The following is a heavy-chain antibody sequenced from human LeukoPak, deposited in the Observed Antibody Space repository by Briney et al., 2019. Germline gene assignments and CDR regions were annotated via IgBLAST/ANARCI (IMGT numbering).Heavy chain of an antibody. CDR1: GGTFSSYA. Sequence: SVKVSCKASGGTFSSYAISWVRQAPGQGLEWMGRIIPILGIANYAQKFQGRVTITADKSTSTAYMELSSLRSEDTTVYYCASVDGITGATLEYWGQGTLVTVSS. V-gene: IGHV1-69*04. CDR3: ASVDGITGATLEY. D-gene: IGHD1-20*01. CDR2: IIPILGIA. J-gene: IGHJ4*02.